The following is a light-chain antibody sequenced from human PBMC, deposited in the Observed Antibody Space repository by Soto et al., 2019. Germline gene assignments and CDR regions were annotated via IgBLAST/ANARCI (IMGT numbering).Light chain of an antibody. CDR1: QSISSY. V-gene: IGKV1-39*01. CDR2: AAS. Sequence: DIQMTQYPSSLSASVGDRVTITCRASQSISSYLNWYQQKPGKAPKLLIYAASSLQSGVPSRFSGSGSGTDFTLTISRLEPEDFAVYYCQHYGGSPYTLGHGTKVDIK. J-gene: IGKJ2*01. CDR3: QHYGGSPYT.